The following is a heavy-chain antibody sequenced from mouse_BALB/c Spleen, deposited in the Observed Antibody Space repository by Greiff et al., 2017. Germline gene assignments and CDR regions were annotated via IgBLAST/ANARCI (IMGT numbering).Heavy chain of an antibody. CDR3: ARSDGGAMDY. Sequence: EVQVVESGGGLVKPGGSLKLSCAASGFTFSSYAMSWVRQTPEKRLEWVASISSGGSTYYPDSVKGRFTISRDNARNILYLQMSSLRSEDTAMYYCARSDGGAMDYWGQGTSVTVSS. V-gene: IGHV5-6-5*01. J-gene: IGHJ4*01. CDR2: ISSGGST. CDR1: GFTFSSYA.